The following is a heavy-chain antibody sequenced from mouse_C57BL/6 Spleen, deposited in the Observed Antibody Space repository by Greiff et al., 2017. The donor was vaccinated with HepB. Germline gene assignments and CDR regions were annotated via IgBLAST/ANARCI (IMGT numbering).Heavy chain of an antibody. J-gene: IGHJ3*01. Sequence: VQLKESGPGLVKPSQSLSLTCSVTGYSITSGYYWNWIRQFPGNKLEWMGYISYDGSNNYNPSLKNRISITRDTSKNQFFLKLNSVTTEDTATYYCAREDPITTAWFAYWGQGTLVTVSA. D-gene: IGHD2-4*01. CDR1: GYSITSGYY. V-gene: IGHV3-6*01. CDR3: AREDPITTAWFAY. CDR2: ISYDGSN.